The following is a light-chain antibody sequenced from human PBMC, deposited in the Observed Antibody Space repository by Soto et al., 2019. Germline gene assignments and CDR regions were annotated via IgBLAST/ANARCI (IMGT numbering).Light chain of an antibody. CDR3: SSCTSSSMV. Sequence: QSALTQPPSVSGSPGQSVTISCTGTSSDVGSYNRVSWYQQPPGTAPKLMIYEVSNRPSGVPDRFSGSKSGNTASLTISGLQAEDEADYYCSSCTSSSMVFGGGTKLTVL. CDR2: EVS. J-gene: IGLJ2*01. V-gene: IGLV2-18*02. CDR1: SSDVGSYNR.